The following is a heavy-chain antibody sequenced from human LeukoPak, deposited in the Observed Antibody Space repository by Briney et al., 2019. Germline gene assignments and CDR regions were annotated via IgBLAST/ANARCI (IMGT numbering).Heavy chain of an antibody. V-gene: IGHV3-7*01. D-gene: IGHD3-22*01. CDR2: IKQDGSEK. CDR3: ARELSSGYYPVFDY. Sequence: GGSLRLSCAASGFTLSSYWMSWVRQAPGRGLEWVANIKQDGSEKYYVDSVKGRFTISRDNDKNSLYLQMNSLRAEDTAVYYCARELSSGYYPVFDYWGQGTLVTVSS. J-gene: IGHJ4*02. CDR1: GFTLSSYW.